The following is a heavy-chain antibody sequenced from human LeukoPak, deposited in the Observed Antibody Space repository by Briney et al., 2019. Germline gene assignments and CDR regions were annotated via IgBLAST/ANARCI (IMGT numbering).Heavy chain of an antibody. D-gene: IGHD3-9*01. CDR3: ARVGYDVLTGYPMGDYYYYMDV. Sequence: GGSLRLSRAASGFTFSSYWMHWVRQAPGKGLVWVSRINTDGSSTSYADSVKGRFAISRDNAKNTLYLQMNSLRAEDTAVYYCARVGYDVLTGYPMGDYYYYMDVWGKGTTVTVSS. CDR2: INTDGSST. V-gene: IGHV3-74*01. J-gene: IGHJ6*03. CDR1: GFTFSSYW.